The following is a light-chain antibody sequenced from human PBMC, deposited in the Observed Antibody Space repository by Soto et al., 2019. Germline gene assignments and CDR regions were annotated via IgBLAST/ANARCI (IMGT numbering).Light chain of an antibody. CDR3: QQRHMWPIT. CDR2: DAY. CDR1: QSFRGL. Sequence: EIVLTQSPATLSLSSGERATFSCRASQSFRGLLAWYQQKPGQAPRLLIYDAYNRATGIPPRFSGSGSGTDFTLTISSLEPEDSAVYYCQQRHMWPITFGQGTRLEIK. V-gene: IGKV3-11*01. J-gene: IGKJ5*01.